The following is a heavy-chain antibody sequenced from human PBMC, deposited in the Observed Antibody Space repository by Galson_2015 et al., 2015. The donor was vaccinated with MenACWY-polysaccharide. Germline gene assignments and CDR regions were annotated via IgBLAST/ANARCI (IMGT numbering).Heavy chain of an antibody. CDR2: IFWDENK. J-gene: IGHJ4*02. D-gene: IGHD6-25*01. V-gene: IGHV2-5*02. CDR1: GFSLRTPGVG. Sequence: PALVKPTQTLTLTCTVSGFSLRTPGVGVGWIRQPPGKALEWLALIFWDENKGYKPSMRSRLTVTKDTSKNQVVLTLTNVDPDDTATYYCAHRMGVAAAFDLWGQGAPVSVSS. CDR3: AHRMGVAAAFDL.